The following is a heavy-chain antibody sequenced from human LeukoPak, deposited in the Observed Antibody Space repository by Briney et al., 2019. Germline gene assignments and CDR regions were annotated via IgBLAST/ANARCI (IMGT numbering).Heavy chain of an antibody. Sequence: SETLSLTCTVSGGSISSSSYYWGWIRQPPGKGLEWIGSIYYSGSTYYNPSLKSRVTISVDTSKNQFSLKLSSVTAADTAVYYCARYGADYGDYEAHFDYWGQGTLVTVSS. CDR3: ARYGADYGDYEAHFDY. V-gene: IGHV4-39*07. D-gene: IGHD4-17*01. J-gene: IGHJ4*02. CDR2: IYYSGST. CDR1: GGSISSSSYY.